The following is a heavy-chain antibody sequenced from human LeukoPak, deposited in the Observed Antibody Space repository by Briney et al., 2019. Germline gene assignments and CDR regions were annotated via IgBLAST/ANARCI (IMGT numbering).Heavy chain of an antibody. D-gene: IGHD1-26*01. V-gene: IGHV3-64*01. Sequence: PGGSLRLSCAASGFTFSSYAVHWVRQAPGKGLEYVSAISSNGGSTYYANSVKGRFTISRDNSKNTLYLQMGSLRAEDMAVYYCARGGSYTEYYFDYWGQGTLVTVSS. CDR3: ARGGSYTEYYFDY. J-gene: IGHJ4*02. CDR2: ISSNGGST. CDR1: GFTFSSYA.